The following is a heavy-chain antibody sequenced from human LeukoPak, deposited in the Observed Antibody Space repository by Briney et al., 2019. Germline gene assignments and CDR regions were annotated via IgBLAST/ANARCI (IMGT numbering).Heavy chain of an antibody. CDR2: ISYDGSNK. CDR1: GFTFSSYG. J-gene: IGHJ3*02. V-gene: IGHV3-30*18. CDR3: AKDLGWQLVRGAFDI. Sequence: PGGSLRLSCAASGFTFSSYGMHWVRQAPGKGLEWVAVISYDGSNKYYADSVEGRFTISRDNSKNTLYLQMNSLRAEDTAVYYCAKDLGWQLVRGAFDIWGQGTMVTVSS. D-gene: IGHD6-6*01.